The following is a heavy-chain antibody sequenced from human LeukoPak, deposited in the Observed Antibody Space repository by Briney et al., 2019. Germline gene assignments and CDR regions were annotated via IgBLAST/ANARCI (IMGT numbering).Heavy chain of an antibody. CDR1: GFTFSSYA. Sequence: GGSLRLSCAASGFTFSSYAMHWVRQAPGKGLEWVAVISYDGSNKYYADSVRGRFTISRDNFKNTLYLQMDSLKIEDTGVYYCARVGALDFGDAHFDYWGQGTLVTVSS. CDR2: ISYDGSNK. V-gene: IGHV3-30-3*01. D-gene: IGHD4-17*01. CDR3: ARVGALDFGDAHFDY. J-gene: IGHJ4*02.